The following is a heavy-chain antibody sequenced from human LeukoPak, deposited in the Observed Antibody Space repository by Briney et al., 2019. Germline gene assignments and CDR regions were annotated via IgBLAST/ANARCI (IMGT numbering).Heavy chain of an antibody. CDR2: INQDGSEK. CDR3: ARYFSGGSCYDY. J-gene: IGHJ4*02. V-gene: IGHV3-7*01. CDR1: GFTYSSYW. Sequence: GGSLRLSCAASGFTYSSYWMSWVRQAPGRGLEWVANINQDGSEKYYVDSVKGRFTISRDNAKNSLYLQMNSLRAEDTAVYYCARYFSGGSCYDYWGQGTLVTVSS. D-gene: IGHD2-15*01.